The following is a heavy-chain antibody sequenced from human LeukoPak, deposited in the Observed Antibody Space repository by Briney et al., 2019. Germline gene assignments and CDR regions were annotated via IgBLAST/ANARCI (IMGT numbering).Heavy chain of an antibody. V-gene: IGHV3-48*04. CDR3: ARDRRYCSDTSCSNWFDP. J-gene: IGHJ5*02. Sequence: GGSLRLSCAASRFTLSSYSMNWVRQAPGKGLEWISHISSSSSTIYYADSVKGRFTISRDNAKNSLYLQMNSLRAEDTAVYYCARDRRYCSDTSCSNWFDPWGQGTLVTVSS. CDR1: RFTLSSYS. D-gene: IGHD2-2*01. CDR2: ISSSSSTI.